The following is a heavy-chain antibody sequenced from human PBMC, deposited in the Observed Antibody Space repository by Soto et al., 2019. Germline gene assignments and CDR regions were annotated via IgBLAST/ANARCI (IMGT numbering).Heavy chain of an antibody. V-gene: IGHV3-33*01. CDR3: ARGAGGYFYYMDV. CDR1: GFTLSGYG. Sequence: GGSLRLSCAASGFTLSGYGVHWVRQAPGKGLEWVALIWSDGSKKFHADSVKGRFTISRDNSKNTLYLQLSSLRAEDTAVYYCARGAGGYFYYMDVWGKGTTVTVSS. J-gene: IGHJ6*03. CDR2: IWSDGSKK.